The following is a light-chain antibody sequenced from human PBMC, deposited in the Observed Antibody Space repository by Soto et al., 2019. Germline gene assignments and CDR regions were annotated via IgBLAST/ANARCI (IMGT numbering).Light chain of an antibody. Sequence: EIVLTQSPGTLSLSPGERATLSCRASQSVGSSFLAWYQQRPGQGPRLLIYGASSRATGIPDRFSGSGSGTDFTLSSSRLEPEDFAVYYGQQYGSSPWTFGQGTKVEIK. CDR2: GAS. V-gene: IGKV3-20*01. CDR1: QSVGSSF. J-gene: IGKJ1*01. CDR3: QQYGSSPWT.